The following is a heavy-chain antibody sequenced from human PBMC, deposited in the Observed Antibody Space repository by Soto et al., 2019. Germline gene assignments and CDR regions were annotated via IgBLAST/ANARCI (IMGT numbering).Heavy chain of an antibody. Sequence: GGSLRLSCAASGFTFSSYSMNWVRQAPGKRLEGVSYISSSSSTIYYADSVKGRFTISRDNAKNSLYLQMNSLRDEDTAVYYCARVYYDFWSGFNQPAAYYGMDVWGQGTTVTVSS. J-gene: IGHJ6*02. D-gene: IGHD3-3*01. CDR3: ARVYYDFWSGFNQPAAYYGMDV. CDR1: GFTFSSYS. CDR2: ISSSSSTI. V-gene: IGHV3-48*02.